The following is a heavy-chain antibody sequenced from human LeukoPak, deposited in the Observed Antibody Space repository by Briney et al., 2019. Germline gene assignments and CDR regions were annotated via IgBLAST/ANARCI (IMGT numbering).Heavy chain of an antibody. D-gene: IGHD3-22*01. Sequence: GGSLRLSCAASGFTFSDYYMSWIRQAPGKGLEWVSYISSSGSTICYADSVKGRFTISRDNAKNSLYLQMNSLRAEDTAVYYCARSFEGSLYYYDSSGYGDYWGQGTLVTVSS. CDR2: ISSSGSTI. J-gene: IGHJ4*02. CDR1: GFTFSDYY. CDR3: ARSFEGSLYYYDSSGYGDY. V-gene: IGHV3-11*01.